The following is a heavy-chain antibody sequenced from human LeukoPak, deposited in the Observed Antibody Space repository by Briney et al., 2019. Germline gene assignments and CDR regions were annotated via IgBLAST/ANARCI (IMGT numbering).Heavy chain of an antibody. CDR2: ISGSSTYI. CDR3: ARGGSPPEALGDALNI. CDR1: GFTFSSYS. D-gene: IGHD1-26*01. V-gene: IGHV3-21*01. J-gene: IGHJ3*02. Sequence: PGESLRLSCAASGFTFSSYSMNWVRQAPGKGLEWVSSISGSSTYIDYADSVKGRFTISRDNAKNALYLQMNSLRVEDTAVYYCARGGSPPEALGDALNIWGQGTMVTVSS.